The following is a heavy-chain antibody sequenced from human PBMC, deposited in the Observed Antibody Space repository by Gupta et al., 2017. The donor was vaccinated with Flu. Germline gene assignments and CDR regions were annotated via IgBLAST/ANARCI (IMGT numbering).Heavy chain of an antibody. CDR2: INDGRSDT. CDR1: GFTFSDFA. Sequence: EVQLLESGGDLVQPGGSLRLSCVASGFTFSDFAMTWVRQTPGKGLQGVSAINDGRSDTYYADSVKGRFTISRDNSKNTLYLQLSSLRVEDTAIYYCAKDEELIQHRYGMDVWGQGTTVTVSS. J-gene: IGHJ6*02. D-gene: IGHD1-1*01. CDR3: AKDEELIQHRYGMDV. V-gene: IGHV3-23*01.